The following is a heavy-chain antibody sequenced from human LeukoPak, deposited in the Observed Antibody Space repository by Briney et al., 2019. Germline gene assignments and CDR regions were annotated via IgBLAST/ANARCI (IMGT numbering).Heavy chain of an antibody. CDR3: ARYVPVKTGATRASFDY. V-gene: IGHV4-34*01. CDR1: GGSFSDYD. D-gene: IGHD1-1*01. CDR2: INQSGAT. J-gene: IGHJ4*02. Sequence: SETLSLTCAVYGGSFSDYDWSWIRQPPGKGLEWIGEINQSGATNCDPSLKSRVSMSIDKSKSQFSLNLRSVTAADTAVYYCARYVPVKTGATRASFDYWGQGALVTVSS.